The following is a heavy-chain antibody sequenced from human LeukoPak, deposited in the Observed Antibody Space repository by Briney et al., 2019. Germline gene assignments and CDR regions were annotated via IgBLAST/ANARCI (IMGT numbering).Heavy chain of an antibody. CDR3: ASSITMVRGVIGY. Sequence: SETLSLTCAVYGGSFSGYYWSWIRQPPGKGLEWIGEINHSGSTNYNPSLKSRVTISVDTSKNQFSLKLSSVTAADTAVYYCASSITMVRGVIGYWGQGTLVTVSS. D-gene: IGHD3-10*01. CDR2: INHSGST. CDR1: GGSFSGYY. V-gene: IGHV4-34*01. J-gene: IGHJ4*02.